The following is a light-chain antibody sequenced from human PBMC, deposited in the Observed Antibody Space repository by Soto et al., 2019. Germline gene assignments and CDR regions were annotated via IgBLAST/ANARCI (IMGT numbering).Light chain of an antibody. J-gene: IGKJ4*01. CDR1: QSVSSN. CDR2: GAS. Sequence: EIVMTQSPATLSVSPGERATLSCRASQSVSSNLAWYQQKPGQAPRLLIYGASTRATGIPARFSGSGSGTEFTFTISSLQSEDFAVYYCQQDNNWPPLTFGGGTKVEIK. CDR3: QQDNNWPPLT. V-gene: IGKV3-15*01.